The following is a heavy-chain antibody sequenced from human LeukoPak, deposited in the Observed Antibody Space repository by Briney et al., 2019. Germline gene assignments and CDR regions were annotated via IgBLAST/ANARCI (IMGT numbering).Heavy chain of an antibody. Sequence: SETLSLTCAVYGGSFSGYYWSWIRQPPGKGLEWIGEINHSGSTNYNPSLKSRVTISVDTSKNQFSLKLSSVTAADTAVYYCARASGGWYTFGWFDPWGQGTLVTVSS. J-gene: IGHJ5*02. CDR3: ARASGGWYTFGWFDP. CDR2: INHSGST. D-gene: IGHD6-19*01. CDR1: GGSFSGYY. V-gene: IGHV4-34*01.